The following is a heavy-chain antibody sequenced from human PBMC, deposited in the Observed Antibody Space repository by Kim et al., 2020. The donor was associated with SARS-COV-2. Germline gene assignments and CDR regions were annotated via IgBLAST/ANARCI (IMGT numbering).Heavy chain of an antibody. J-gene: IGHJ3*02. CDR3: ARDLARWEPDAFDI. V-gene: IGHV1-2*02. Sequence: ASVKVSCKASGYTFTGYYMHWVRQAPGQGLEWMGWINPNSGGTNYAQKFQGRVTMTRDTSISTAYMELSRLRSDDTAVYYCARDLARWEPDAFDIWGQGTMVTVSS. CDR2: INPNSGGT. CDR1: GYTFTGYY. D-gene: IGHD1-26*01.